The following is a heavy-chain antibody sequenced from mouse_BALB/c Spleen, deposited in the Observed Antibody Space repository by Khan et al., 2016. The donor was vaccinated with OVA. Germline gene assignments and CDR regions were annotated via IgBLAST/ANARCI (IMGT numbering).Heavy chain of an antibody. CDR1: GFTFNSYV. CDR2: ISSGGSYT. J-gene: IGHJ3*01. D-gene: IGHD1-2*01. V-gene: IGHV5-6*02. CDR3: TRQRFTTAAAWFAY. Sequence: EVKLVESGGDLVKPGGSLNLSCAASGFTFNSYVMSWVRQTPDKRLEWVAAISSGGSYTNYPDSVKGRFTLSRDNAKNTLYLQMSSLKSEDTAMDYCTRQRFTTAAAWFAYVGQGTLGTVSA.